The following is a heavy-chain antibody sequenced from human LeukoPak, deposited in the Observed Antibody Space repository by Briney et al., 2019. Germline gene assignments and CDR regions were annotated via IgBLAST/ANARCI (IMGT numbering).Heavy chain of an antibody. V-gene: IGHV3-23*01. CDR1: GLTFSSYA. Sequence: GGSLRLSCADSGLTFSSYAMTWVRPAPGKGLGWVSTISASGGGTFYADSVKGRFAISRDNSKNTVYLQMNSLRAEDTAVYYCAEGLVRFDCWGQATLVTVSS. CDR3: AEGLVRFDC. J-gene: IGHJ4*02. CDR2: ISASGGGT.